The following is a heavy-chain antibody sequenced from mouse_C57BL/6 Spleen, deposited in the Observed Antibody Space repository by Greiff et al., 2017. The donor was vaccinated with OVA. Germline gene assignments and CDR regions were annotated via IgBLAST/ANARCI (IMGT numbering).Heavy chain of an antibody. CDR3: ARSTMVTTWYFDV. CDR1: GYAFTNYL. Sequence: QVQLQQSGAELVRPGTSVKVSCKASGYAFTNYLIEWVKQRPGQGLEWIGEINPGSGGTKYNEKFKGKATLTADKSSSTAYMQLSSLTSEDSSVYFCARSTMVTTWYFDVWGTGTTVTVSS. D-gene: IGHD2-1*01. V-gene: IGHV1-54*01. J-gene: IGHJ1*03. CDR2: INPGSGGT.